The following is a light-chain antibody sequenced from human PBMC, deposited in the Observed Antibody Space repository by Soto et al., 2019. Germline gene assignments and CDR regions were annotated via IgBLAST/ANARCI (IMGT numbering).Light chain of an antibody. V-gene: IGLV4-69*01. J-gene: IGLJ7*01. CDR1: GGHNNYA. Sequence: QPVLTQSPSASASLGASVKLTCTLSGGHNNYAIAWHQQQPEKGPRYLMKVNSDGSHSKGDGIPDRFSGSSSGAERYLTISSLQSEDEADYCCQTWGTGIAVFGGGTQLTVL. CDR3: QTWGTGIAV. CDR2: VNSDGSH.